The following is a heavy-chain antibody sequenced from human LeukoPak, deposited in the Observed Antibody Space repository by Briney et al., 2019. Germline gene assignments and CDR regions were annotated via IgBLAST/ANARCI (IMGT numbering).Heavy chain of an antibody. V-gene: IGHV4-39*01. J-gene: IGHJ6*02. CDR3: ARLNEYSSSSGAAYGMDV. Sequence: SETLSLTCGVSGGSISSTNWWSWVRQPPGQGLEWIGSIYYSGSTYYNPSLKSRVTISVDTSKNQFSLKLSSVTAADTAVYYCARLNEYSSSSGAAYGMDVWGQGTTVTVSS. CDR2: IYYSGST. D-gene: IGHD6-6*01. CDR1: GGSISSTNW.